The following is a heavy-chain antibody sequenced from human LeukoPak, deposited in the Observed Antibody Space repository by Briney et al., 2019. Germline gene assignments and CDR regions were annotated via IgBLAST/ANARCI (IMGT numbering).Heavy chain of an antibody. V-gene: IGHV3-23*01. Sequence: GGSLRLSCAASGFTFSDYAMSWARQAPGKGLEWVSGISYNGGSIYYVDSVKGRFTISRDNSKNTLYLQMNSLRAEATAIYYCAKQKGTTAGSMDVWGKGTTVTVSS. CDR2: ISYNGGSI. D-gene: IGHD4-11*01. CDR1: GFTFSDYA. J-gene: IGHJ6*04. CDR3: AKQKGTTAGSMDV.